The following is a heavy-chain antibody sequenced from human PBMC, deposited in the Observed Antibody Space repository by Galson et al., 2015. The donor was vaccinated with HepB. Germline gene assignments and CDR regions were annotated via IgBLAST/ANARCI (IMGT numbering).Heavy chain of an antibody. CDR2: IYTSGST. V-gene: IGHV4-4*07. Sequence: SETLSPTCTVSGRSISIYYWSWIRQPAGKGLEWIGRIYTSGSTNYNPSLKSRVTMSVDTSKNQFSLKLSSVTAADTAVYYCARESWWRKHYYYYGMDVWGQGTTVTVSS. CDR3: ARESWWRKHYYYYGMDV. J-gene: IGHJ6*02. CDR1: GRSISIYY. D-gene: IGHD2-15*01.